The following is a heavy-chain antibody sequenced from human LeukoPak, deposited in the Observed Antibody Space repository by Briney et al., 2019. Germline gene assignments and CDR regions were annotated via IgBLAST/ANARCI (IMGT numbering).Heavy chain of an antibody. CDR2: IIPILGIA. D-gene: IGHD2-2*01. J-gene: IGHJ4*02. Sequence: GASVKVSCKASGGTFSSYAISWVRQAPGQGHEWMGRIIPILGIANYAQKFQGRVTITADKSTSTAYMELSSLRSEDTAVYYCAREGCSRTSCYPFDYWGQGTLVTVSS. CDR1: GGTFSSYA. CDR3: AREGCSRTSCYPFDY. V-gene: IGHV1-69*04.